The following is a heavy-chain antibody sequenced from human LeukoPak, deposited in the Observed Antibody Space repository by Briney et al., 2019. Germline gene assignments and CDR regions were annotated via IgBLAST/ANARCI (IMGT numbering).Heavy chain of an antibody. D-gene: IGHD5-24*01. CDR3: ARIRDGYNDAYDI. J-gene: IGHJ3*02. CDR2: INPNSGGT. Sequence: GASVKVSCKASGYTFTGYYMHWVRQAPGQGLAWMGWINPNSGGTNYAQKFQGRITITRNTSISTAYMELSSLRSEDTAIYYCARIRDGYNDAYDIWGQGTVVTVPS. CDR1: GYTFTGYY. V-gene: IGHV1-2*02.